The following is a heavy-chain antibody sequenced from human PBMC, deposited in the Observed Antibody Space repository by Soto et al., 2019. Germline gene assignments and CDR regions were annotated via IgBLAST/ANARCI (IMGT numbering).Heavy chain of an antibody. CDR3: APHTLDTGMPSGN. CDR2: IGGYKGNT. V-gene: IGHV1-18*01. D-gene: IGHD5-18*01. J-gene: IGHJ4*02. CDR1: GYTFTNYG. Sequence: QVQLVQSGAEVREPGASVKVSCKASGYTFTNYGVSWVRQAPGQGLEWMGWIGGYKGNTNYAQKLQGRVTLTTDTSTSTASMDLRSLSTDCTAVYYCAPHTLDTGMPSGNWGQGTLVTVSS.